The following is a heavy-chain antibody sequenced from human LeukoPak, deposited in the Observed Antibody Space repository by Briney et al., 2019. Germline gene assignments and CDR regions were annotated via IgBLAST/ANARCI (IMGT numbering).Heavy chain of an antibody. V-gene: IGHV4-59*12. CDR2: IYYSGST. CDR1: GGSISSYY. Sequence: SETLSLTCTVSGGSISSYYWSWIRQPPGKGLEWIGYIYYSGSTNYNPSLKSRVTISVDTSKNQFSLKLSSVTAADTAVYYCARDVEYSSSWYYPSYWYFDLWGRGTLVTVSS. CDR3: ARDVEYSSSWYYPSYWYFDL. D-gene: IGHD6-13*01. J-gene: IGHJ2*01.